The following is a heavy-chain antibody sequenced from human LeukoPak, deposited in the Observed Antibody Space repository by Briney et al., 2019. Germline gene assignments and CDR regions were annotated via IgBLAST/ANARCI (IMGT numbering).Heavy chain of an antibody. CDR1: GYTFTSYG. CDR2: ISAYNGNT. J-gene: IGHJ1*01. D-gene: IGHD2-2*01. CDR3: ARGQYCSSTSCYLLIAEYFQH. V-gene: IGHV1-18*01. Sequence: GASVKVSCKASGYTFTSYGISWVRQAPGQGLEWMGWISAYNGNTNYAQKLQGRVTMTTDTSTSTAYMELRSLRSDDTAVYYCARGQYCSSTSCYLLIAEYFQHWGQGTLVTVSS.